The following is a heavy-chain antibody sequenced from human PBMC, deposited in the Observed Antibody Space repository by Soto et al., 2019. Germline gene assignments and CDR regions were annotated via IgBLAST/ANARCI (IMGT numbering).Heavy chain of an antibody. CDR2: IFYSGST. J-gene: IGHJ4*02. CDR3: ARVLPSYCGGDCSYFDS. D-gene: IGHD2-21*02. Sequence: SETLSLTCTVSGGSVNSYYWSWIRQPPGKGLEWIGYIFYSGSTKSNPSLKSRVTMSVDMSKNQFSLRLTSVTAADTAVYYCARVLPSYCGGDCSYFDSWGQGTLVTVSS. V-gene: IGHV4-59*02. CDR1: GGSVNSYY.